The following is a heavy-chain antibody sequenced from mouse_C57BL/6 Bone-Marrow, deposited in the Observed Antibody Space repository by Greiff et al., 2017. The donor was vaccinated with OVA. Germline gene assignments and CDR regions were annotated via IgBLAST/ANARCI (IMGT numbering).Heavy chain of an antibody. CDR1: GFSINSDCY. J-gene: IGHJ1*03. CDR3: ARDPTTLVAHWYFDV. CDR2: TFYSGIT. V-gene: IGHV3-3*01. D-gene: IGHD1-1*01. Sequence: EVKLVESGPSLVRPSQTLSLTCTVTGFSINSDCYWIWIRQFPGNKLEYIGYTFYSGITYYHPSLESRTYITRATSKNQFSLKLSSVTIEDTATYYWARDPTTLVAHWYFDVWGTGTTVTVSS.